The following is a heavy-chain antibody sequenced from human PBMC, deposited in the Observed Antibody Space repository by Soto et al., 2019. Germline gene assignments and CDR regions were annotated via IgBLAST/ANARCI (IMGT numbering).Heavy chain of an antibody. CDR2: ISGGGDTT. CDR3: AKGRGGSGSLTPRVDF. Sequence: EVQLLESGGGLVQPRGSLRLSCAASGFTFNNYAMTWVRQAPGKGLEWVSAISGGGDTTSYADSVKGRFTVSRDGSKNTLYLQMSSVRAEDTALYYCAKGRGGSGSLTPRVDFWGQGTLVTVSS. J-gene: IGHJ4*02. D-gene: IGHD3-10*01. V-gene: IGHV3-23*01. CDR1: GFTFNNYA.